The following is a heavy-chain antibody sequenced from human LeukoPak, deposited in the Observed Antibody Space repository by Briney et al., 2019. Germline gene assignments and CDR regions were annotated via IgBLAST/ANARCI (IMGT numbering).Heavy chain of an antibody. CDR1: GGSVSSGSYY. J-gene: IGHJ5*02. D-gene: IGHD3-3*01. Sequence: SETLSLTCTVSGGSVSSGSYYWGWIRQPPGKGLEWVGSIYYSGSTYYNPSLKSRVTISVDTSKNQFSLKLSSVTAADTAVYYCARRLFRGDFWSGYYGANWFDPWGQGTLVTVSS. V-gene: IGHV4-39*01. CDR3: ARRLFRGDFWSGYYGANWFDP. CDR2: IYYSGST.